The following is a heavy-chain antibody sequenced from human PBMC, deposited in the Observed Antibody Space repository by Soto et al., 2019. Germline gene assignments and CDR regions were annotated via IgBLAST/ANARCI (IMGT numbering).Heavy chain of an antibody. J-gene: IGHJ6*02. Sequence: GGSLRLSCAASGFAVSSDYMSWVRQAPGKGLEWVSVIYTDGRTFYADSVKGTFTISRDGSKNTLYPQMNSLRVEDTAVYYCAREKGYNFGYFYYGMDVWGQGAMVTVSS. V-gene: IGHV3-66*01. CDR3: AREKGYNFGYFYYGMDV. D-gene: IGHD5-18*01. CDR1: GFAVSSDY. CDR2: IYTDGRT.